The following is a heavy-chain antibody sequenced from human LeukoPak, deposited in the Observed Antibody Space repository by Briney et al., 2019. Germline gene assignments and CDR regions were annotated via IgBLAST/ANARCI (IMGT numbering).Heavy chain of an antibody. Sequence: SVKVSCKASGGTFSSYAISWVRQAPGQGLEWMGGIIPIFGTANYAQKFQGRATITADESTSTAYMELSSLRSEDTAVYYCARDGGGPVAGKRFDYWGQGTLVTVSS. V-gene: IGHV1-69*13. CDR2: IIPIFGTA. J-gene: IGHJ4*02. CDR3: ARDGGGPVAGKRFDY. CDR1: GGTFSSYA. D-gene: IGHD6-19*01.